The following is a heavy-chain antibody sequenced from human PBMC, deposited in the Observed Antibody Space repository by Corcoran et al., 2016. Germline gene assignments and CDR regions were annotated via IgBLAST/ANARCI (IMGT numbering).Heavy chain of an antibody. CDR3: AIDMGSGPDPMDYYGMDV. D-gene: IGHD6-19*01. V-gene: IGHV3-43D*03. Sequence: EVQLVESGGVVVQPGGSLRLSCAASGFTFDDYAMHWVRQAPGKGLEWVSLISWDGGSTYYADSVKGRVTISRDNSKNSLYLQMNSLRAEDTAVYDCAIDMGSGPDPMDYYGMDVWGQGTTVTVSS. CDR2: ISWDGGST. CDR1: GFTFDDYA. J-gene: IGHJ6*02.